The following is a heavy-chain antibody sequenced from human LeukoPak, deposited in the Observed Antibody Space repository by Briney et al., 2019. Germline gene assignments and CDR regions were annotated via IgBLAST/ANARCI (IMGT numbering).Heavy chain of an antibody. CDR1: GGSFSGYY. CDR2: INHSGST. Sequence: SETLSLTCAVYGGSFSGYYWSWIRQPPGKGLEWIGEINHSGSTNYNPSLKSRVTISVDTSKNQFPMNLSSVTAADTAVYYCARGHYDSSGYWSSYFDYWGQGSLVTVSS. V-gene: IGHV4-34*01. D-gene: IGHD3-22*01. CDR3: ARGHYDSSGYWSSYFDY. J-gene: IGHJ4*02.